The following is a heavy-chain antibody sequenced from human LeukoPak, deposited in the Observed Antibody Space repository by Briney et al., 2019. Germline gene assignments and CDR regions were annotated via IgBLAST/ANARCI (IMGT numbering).Heavy chain of an antibody. J-gene: IGHJ6*02. CDR3: ATVRCSGGSCYYYYYGMDV. CDR2: MNPNSGNT. CDR1: GYTFTSYD. Sequence: ASVKVSCMASGYTFTSYDINWVRQATGQGLEWMGWMNPNSGNTGYAQKFKGRVTMTRNTSISTAYMELSSLRSEDTAVYYCATVRCSGGSCYYYYYGMDVWGQGTTVTVSS. V-gene: IGHV1-8*01. D-gene: IGHD2-15*01.